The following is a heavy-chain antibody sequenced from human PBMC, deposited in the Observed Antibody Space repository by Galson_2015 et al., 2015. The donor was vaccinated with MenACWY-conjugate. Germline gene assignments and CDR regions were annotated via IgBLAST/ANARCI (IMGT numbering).Heavy chain of an antibody. D-gene: IGHD1-26*01. CDR1: GYTFTTYY. CDR2: IRPTGDDGT. Sequence: SVKVSCKASGYTFTTYYMHWVRQAPGQGLEWMGIIRPTGDDGTTYAQKFQDRVTMTRDTSTSTVYMDLSSLRSEDTAVYYCVREYRGGSFDYWGQGTLVTVSS. J-gene: IGHJ4*02. CDR3: VREYRGGSFDY. V-gene: IGHV1-46*01.